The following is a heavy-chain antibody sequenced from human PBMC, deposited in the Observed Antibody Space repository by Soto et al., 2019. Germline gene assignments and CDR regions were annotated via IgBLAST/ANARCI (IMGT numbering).Heavy chain of an antibody. V-gene: IGHV4-39*01. D-gene: IGHD4-17*01. CDR3: ARHRHSTVTAFDY. J-gene: IGHJ4*02. CDR2: IYYSGST. Sequence: PSETLSLTCTVSGGSISSSSYYWGWIRQPPGKGLEWIGSIYYSGSTYYNPSLKSRVTISVDTSKNQFSLKLSSVTAADTAVYYCARHRHSTVTAFDYWGQGTLVTVSS. CDR1: GGSISSSSYY.